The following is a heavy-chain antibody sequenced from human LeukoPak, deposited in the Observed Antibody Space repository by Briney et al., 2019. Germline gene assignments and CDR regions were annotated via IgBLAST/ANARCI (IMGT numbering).Heavy chain of an antibody. V-gene: IGHV3-74*01. J-gene: IGHJ4*02. CDR1: GFILSSYW. CDR2: INSDGSST. Sequence: GGSLRLSCAASGFILSSYWMHWVRQAPGKGLVWVSRINSDGSSTTYADSVKGRFTISRDHAKNTLSLQMNSLSAEDTAVYYCARVPVTKGFDYWGQGTLVTVSS. CDR3: ARVPVTKGFDY. D-gene: IGHD4-17*01.